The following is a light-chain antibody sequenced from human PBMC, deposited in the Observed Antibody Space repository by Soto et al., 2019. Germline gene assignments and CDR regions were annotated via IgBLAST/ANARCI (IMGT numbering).Light chain of an antibody. J-gene: IGKJ3*01. Sequence: EIVMTQPPATLSVSPGESATLSRRASQAVSSNLAWYQQKPGQAPRLLIYAASTRAAGIPDRFSGSGSGTGFTLTITSLQSEDFAVYYCQHYNNWPFTFGPGTKVDIK. CDR2: AAS. CDR1: QAVSSN. CDR3: QHYNNWPFT. V-gene: IGKV3-15*01.